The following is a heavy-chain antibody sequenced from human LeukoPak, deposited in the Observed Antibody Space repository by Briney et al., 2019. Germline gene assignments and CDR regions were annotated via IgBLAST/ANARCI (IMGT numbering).Heavy chain of an antibody. V-gene: IGHV4-39*01. CDR3: ARHTTLFGYFGY. CDR2: IYYSGNT. Sequence: SETLSLTCTVSGGSISSSSYYWGWIRQPPGKGLEWIGSIYYSGNTYYNPSLKSRVTISVDTSRIQFSLKLSSVTAADTAVYYCARHTTLFGYFGYWGQGTLVTVSS. D-gene: IGHD3-3*01. CDR1: GGSISSSSYY. J-gene: IGHJ4*02.